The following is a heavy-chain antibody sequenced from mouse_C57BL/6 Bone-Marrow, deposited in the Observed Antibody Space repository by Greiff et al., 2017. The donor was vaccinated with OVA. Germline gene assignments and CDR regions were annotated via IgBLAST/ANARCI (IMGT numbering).Heavy chain of an antibody. J-gene: IGHJ2*01. CDR3: ARASITTAHFDY. CDR1: GFTFSSYA. D-gene: IGHD1-1*01. V-gene: IGHV5-4*03. Sequence: EVKLMESGGGLVKPGGSLKLSCAASGFTFSSYAMSWVRQTPEKRLEWVATISDGGSYTYYPDNVKGRFTISRDNAKNNLYLQMSHLKSEDTAMYYCARASITTAHFDYWGQGTTLTVSS. CDR2: ISDGGSYT.